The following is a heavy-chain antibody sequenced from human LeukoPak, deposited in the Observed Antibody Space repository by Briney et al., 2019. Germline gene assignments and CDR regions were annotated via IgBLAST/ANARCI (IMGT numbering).Heavy chain of an antibody. CDR2: IKGKSDAGTT. CDR1: GFSFSNAR. J-gene: IGHJ3*01. D-gene: IGHD3-10*01. CDR3: TTQYASGSPHDAFDF. V-gene: IGHV3-15*01. Sequence: PGGSLRLSCAASGFSFSNARMSWVRQAPGKGLEWVGLIKGKSDAGTTDYAAPVKGRFTISRDDSINTLYLQMNSLKTEDTAVYYCTTQYASGSPHDAFDFWGQGTMVTVSS.